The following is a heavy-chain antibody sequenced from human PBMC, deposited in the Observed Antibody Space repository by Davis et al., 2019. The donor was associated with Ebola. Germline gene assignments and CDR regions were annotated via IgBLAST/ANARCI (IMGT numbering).Heavy chain of an antibody. D-gene: IGHD6-6*01. CDR2: MNPHSGGT. CDR3: ARVASPSSFDY. Sequence: ASVKVSCKASGYTFTGYHMHWVRQAPGQGLEWMGRMNPHSGGTNYAQKFQGRVTMIRDTSISTAYMELSRLTYDDTAVYYCARVASPSSFDYWGQGTLVTVSS. V-gene: IGHV1-2*06. J-gene: IGHJ4*02. CDR1: GYTFTGYH.